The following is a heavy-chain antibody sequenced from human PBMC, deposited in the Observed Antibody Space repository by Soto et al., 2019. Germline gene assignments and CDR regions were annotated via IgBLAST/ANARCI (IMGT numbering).Heavy chain of an antibody. CDR2: IRSKANSYAT. Sequence: EVQLVESGGGLVQPGGSLKLSCAASGFTFSGSAMHWVRKDSGKGLEWVGRIRSKANSYATAYAASVKGRVTIPRHDSKNTAYLQMNSLTTEDAAGYYWTSQEGGASYWGQGTLVTVSS. J-gene: IGHJ4*02. V-gene: IGHV3-73*02. CDR3: TSQEGGASY. CDR1: GFTFSGSA. D-gene: IGHD1-26*01.